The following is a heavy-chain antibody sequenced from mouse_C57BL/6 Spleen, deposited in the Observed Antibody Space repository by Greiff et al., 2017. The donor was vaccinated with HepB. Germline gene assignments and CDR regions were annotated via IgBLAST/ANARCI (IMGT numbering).Heavy chain of an antibody. V-gene: IGHV1-64*01. Sequence: QVQLQQPGAELVKPGASVKLSCKASGYTFTSYWMHWVKQRPGQGLEWIGMIHPNSGSTNYNEKFKRKATLTVDKSSSTAYMQLSRLTSEDSAVYYWARGDYYGSGGFAYWGQGTLVTVSA. CDR1: GYTFTSYW. CDR2: IHPNSGST. D-gene: IGHD1-1*01. J-gene: IGHJ3*01. CDR3: ARGDYYGSGGFAY.